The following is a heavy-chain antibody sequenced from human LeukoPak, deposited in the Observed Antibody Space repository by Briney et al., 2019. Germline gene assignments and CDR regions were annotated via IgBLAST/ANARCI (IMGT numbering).Heavy chain of an antibody. D-gene: IGHD2-8*01. CDR2: ISYSGSN. Sequence: SETLSLTCTVSGASISSYYWTWIRQPPGGGLESIGYISYSGSNNYNSSFKSRVTISLDTSKNQFSLRLSSVTAADTAVYYCARADCTNGICYSIDSWGQGTLVTVSS. J-gene: IGHJ4*02. V-gene: IGHV4-59*01. CDR3: ARADCTNGICYSIDS. CDR1: GASISSYY.